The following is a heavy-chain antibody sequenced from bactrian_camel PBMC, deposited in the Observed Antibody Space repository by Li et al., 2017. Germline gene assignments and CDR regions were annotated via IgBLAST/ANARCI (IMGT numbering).Heavy chain of an antibody. D-gene: IGHD2*01. CDR2: IDMDGPT. CDR3: AADRRPCIVFRGSLTDQTA. J-gene: IGHJ4*01. Sequence: QLVESGGAAVQAGGSLTLSCVVSGVDYSTFCMAWFRQAPGKEREGVATIDMDGPTNYTESVKGRFTISQDNDKNAGYLQMNSLKPEDTARYYCAADRRPCIVFRGSLTDQTAWGQGTQVTVS. V-gene: IGHV3S53*01. CDR1: GVDYSTFC.